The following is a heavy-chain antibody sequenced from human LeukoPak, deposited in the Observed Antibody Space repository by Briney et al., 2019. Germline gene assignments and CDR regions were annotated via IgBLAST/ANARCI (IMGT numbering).Heavy chain of an antibody. CDR3: ARESVHCSGGRCYAEIDY. CDR2: INPGGRST. Sequence: ASVKVSCKASGYTFTSYYMHWVRQAPGQGLEWMGIINPGGRSTTYAQKFQGRVTLTRDTSSSTAYMEMSRLRSDDTAVFYCARESVHCSGGRCYAEIDYWGQGTLVTVSS. CDR1: GYTFTSYY. D-gene: IGHD2-15*01. J-gene: IGHJ4*02. V-gene: IGHV1-46*01.